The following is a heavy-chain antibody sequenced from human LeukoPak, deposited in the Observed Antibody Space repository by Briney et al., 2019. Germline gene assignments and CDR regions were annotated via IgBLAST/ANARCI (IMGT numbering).Heavy chain of an antibody. J-gene: IGHJ6*02. V-gene: IGHV3-66*01. CDR2: IYSGGGT. CDR3: ARGRYGQYGMDV. CDR1: GFTVSSNY. Sequence: GGSLTLSCEASGFTVSSNYMSWVRQAPGKGLEWVSVIYSGGGTYYADSVKGRFTISRDNSKNMLNLQMNSLRAEDTAVYYCARGRYGQYGMDVWGQGTTVTVSS. D-gene: IGHD1-14*01.